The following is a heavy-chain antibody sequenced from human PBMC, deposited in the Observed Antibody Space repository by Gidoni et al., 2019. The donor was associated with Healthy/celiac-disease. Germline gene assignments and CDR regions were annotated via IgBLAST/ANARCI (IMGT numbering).Heavy chain of an antibody. CDR3: ARHPKTKPVSTTDCSSTSCYRTLISWFDP. Sequence: QLQLQASGPGLVKPSETLSVTCTVSGGSISSSSYYWGWIRQPPGKGLEWIGSIYYSRSTYYNPSLKSRVTISVDTSKNQFSLKLSSVTAADTAVYYCARHPKTKPVSTTDCSSTSCYRTLISWFDPWGQGTLVTVSS. CDR2: IYYSRST. V-gene: IGHV4-39*01. J-gene: IGHJ5*02. D-gene: IGHD2-2*02. CDR1: GGSISSSSYY.